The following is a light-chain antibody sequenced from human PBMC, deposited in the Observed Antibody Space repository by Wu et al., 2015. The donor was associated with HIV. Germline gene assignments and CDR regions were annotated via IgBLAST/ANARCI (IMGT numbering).Light chain of an antibody. V-gene: IGKV3-20*01. Sequence: EIVLTQSPGTLSLSPGERATLSCRASQSISSNYLAWYQQKPGQAPRLLISVASSRATGIPDRFSGSGSGTDFTLTISSLEPEDFAVYYCQQYGSSLYSFGQGTKLEIK. CDR1: QSISSNY. CDR3: QQYGSSLYS. CDR2: VAS. J-gene: IGKJ2*03.